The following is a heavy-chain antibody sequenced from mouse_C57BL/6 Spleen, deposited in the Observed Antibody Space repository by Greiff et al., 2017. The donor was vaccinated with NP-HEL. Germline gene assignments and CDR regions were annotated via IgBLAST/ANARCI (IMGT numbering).Heavy chain of an antibody. Sequence: QVQLKESGAELVKPGASVKLSCKASGYTFTEYTIHWVKQRSGQGLEWIGWFYPGSGSIKYNEKFKDKATLTADKSSSTVYMELSRLTSEDSAVYFCARHEDASYDYDGFFAYWGQGTLVTVSA. D-gene: IGHD2-4*01. CDR3: ARHEDASYDYDGFFAY. CDR2: FYPGSGSI. J-gene: IGHJ3*01. CDR1: GYTFTEYT. V-gene: IGHV1-62-2*01.